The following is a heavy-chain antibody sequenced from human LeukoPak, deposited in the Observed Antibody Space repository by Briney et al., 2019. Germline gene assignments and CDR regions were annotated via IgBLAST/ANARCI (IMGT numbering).Heavy chain of an antibody. CDR1: GLTVSSNY. Sequence: AGGSLRLSCAASGLTVSSNYMSWVRQAPGKGLEWVSVLYSGGSTYYADSVKGRFTISRDNSKNTLSLQMNSLRAEDKAMYYCARVIVSGYCIGGSCSDAFDIWGRGTMVTVSS. D-gene: IGHD2-15*01. V-gene: IGHV3-53*01. CDR2: LYSGGST. CDR3: ARVIVSGYCIGGSCSDAFDI. J-gene: IGHJ3*02.